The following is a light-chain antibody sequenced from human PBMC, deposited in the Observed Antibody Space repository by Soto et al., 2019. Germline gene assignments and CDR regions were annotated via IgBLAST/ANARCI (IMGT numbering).Light chain of an antibody. CDR2: EVT. CDR3: SSYTSSSTRV. V-gene: IGLV2-14*01. CDR1: SSDVGGYNY. J-gene: IGLJ1*01. Sequence: QSVLTQPASVSGSPGQSIAISCTGSSSDVGGYNYVSWYQQHPGKATQLIIYEVTNRPSGVSNRFSGSKSGNTASLTISGLQAEDEADYYCSSYTSSSTRVFGTGTKVTVL.